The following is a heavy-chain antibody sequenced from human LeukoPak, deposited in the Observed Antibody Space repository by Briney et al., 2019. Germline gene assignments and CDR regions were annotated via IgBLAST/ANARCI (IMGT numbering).Heavy chain of an antibody. D-gene: IGHD3-3*01. CDR2: VIPIFGTA. J-gene: IGHJ4*02. V-gene: IGHV1-69*13. CDR1: GGTFSSYA. CDR3: ARDTIFGVKKDFDY. Sequence: SVKVSCKASGGTFSSYAISWVRQAPGQGLERMGGVIPIFGTANYAQKFQGRVTITADESTSTAYMELRSLRSDDTAVYYCARDTIFGVKKDFDYWGQGTLVTVSS.